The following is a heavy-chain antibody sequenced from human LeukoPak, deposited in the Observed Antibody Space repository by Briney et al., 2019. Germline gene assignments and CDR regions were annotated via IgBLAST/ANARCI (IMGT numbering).Heavy chain of an antibody. J-gene: IGHJ4*02. V-gene: IGHV4-39*07. Sequence: SETLSLTCTVSGGSISSSSYYWGWIRQPPGKGLEWIGSIYYSGSTYHNPSLKSRVTISVDTSKNQFSLKLSSVTAADTAVYYCASTPTRIANFDYWGQGTLVTVSS. CDR2: IYYSGST. D-gene: IGHD2-21*01. CDR3: ASTPTRIANFDY. CDR1: GGSISSSSYY.